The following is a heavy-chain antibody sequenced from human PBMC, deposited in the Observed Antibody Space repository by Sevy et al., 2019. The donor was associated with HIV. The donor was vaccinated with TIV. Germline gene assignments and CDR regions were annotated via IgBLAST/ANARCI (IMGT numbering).Heavy chain of an antibody. Sequence: GGSLRLSCAASGFTFSSYAMSWVRQAPGKGLEWVSAISGSGISTYYADSVKGWFTISRDNSKNTLYLQMNNLRAEDTAVFYCAKGIGYSGYETGYWGQGTLVTVSS. CDR1: GFTFSSYA. V-gene: IGHV3-23*01. D-gene: IGHD5-12*01. CDR2: ISGSGIST. J-gene: IGHJ4*02. CDR3: AKGIGYSGYETGY.